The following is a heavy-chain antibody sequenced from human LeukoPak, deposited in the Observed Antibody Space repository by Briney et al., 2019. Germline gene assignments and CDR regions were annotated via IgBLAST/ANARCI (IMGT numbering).Heavy chain of an antibody. D-gene: IGHD1-14*01. CDR1: GGSISSGDFY. V-gene: IGHV4-30-4*08. CDR2: IYYSGST. J-gene: IGHJ4*02. CDR3: ARAGRTWPGRIDY. Sequence: SGTLSLTCTVSGGSISSGDFYWSWIRQPPGRGLEWIGYIYYSGSTYYNPSLKSRVTISVDTSKNQFSLKLSSVTAADTAVYYCARAGRTWPGRIDYWGQGTLVTVSS.